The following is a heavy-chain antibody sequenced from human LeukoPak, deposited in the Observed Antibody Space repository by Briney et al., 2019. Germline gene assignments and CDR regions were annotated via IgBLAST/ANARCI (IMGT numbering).Heavy chain of an antibody. CDR3: ATGGYNWNYNDY. CDR1: GFTFSSYA. J-gene: IGHJ4*02. V-gene: IGHV3-23*01. D-gene: IGHD1-20*01. Sequence: GGSLRLSCAASGFTFSSYAMSWVRQAPGKGLEWVSAISGSGSTYYADSVKGRFTISRDNSKNTLYLQMNSLRAEDTAVYYCATGGYNWNYNDYWGQGTLVTVSS. CDR2: ISGSGST.